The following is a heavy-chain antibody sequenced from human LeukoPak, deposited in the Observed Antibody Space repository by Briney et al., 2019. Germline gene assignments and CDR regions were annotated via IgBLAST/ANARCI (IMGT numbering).Heavy chain of an antibody. CDR1: GGSMSSYY. D-gene: IGHD3-10*01. J-gene: IGHJ6*03. CDR2: IYTSGST. Sequence: PSETLSLTCTVSGGSMSSYYWSWIRQPAGKGLEWIGRIYTSGSTNYNPSLKSRVTISVDKSKNQFSLKLSSVTAADTAVYYCARVVVRGVINYYYYYMDVWGKGTTVTVSS. V-gene: IGHV4-4*07. CDR3: ARVVVRGVINYYYYYMDV.